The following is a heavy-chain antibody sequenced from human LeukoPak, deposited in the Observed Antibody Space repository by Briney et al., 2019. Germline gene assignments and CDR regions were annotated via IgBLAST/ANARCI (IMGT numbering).Heavy chain of an antibody. Sequence: TSETLSLTCAVSGYSISSGYYWGWIRHPPGKVLEWIGSIYHSGSTYYNPSLKSRVTISVDTSKNQVSLKLSSVNAADTAVYYCARDLSGSYQILDYWGQGTLVTVSS. CDR1: GYSISSGYY. D-gene: IGHD1-26*01. CDR2: IYHSGST. J-gene: IGHJ4*02. V-gene: IGHV4-38-2*02. CDR3: ARDLSGSYQILDY.